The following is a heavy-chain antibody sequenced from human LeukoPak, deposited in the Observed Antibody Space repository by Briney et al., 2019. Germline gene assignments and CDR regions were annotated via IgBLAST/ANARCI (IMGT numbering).Heavy chain of an antibody. Sequence: ASVKVSCKASGYTFTSYAMNWVRQAPGQGLEWMGWINTNTGNPTYAQGFTGRFVFSLDTSVSTAYLQISSLKAEDTAVYYCARVRGGRYCSSTSCPGGEAFDIWGQGTMVTVSS. D-gene: IGHD2-2*01. J-gene: IGHJ3*02. CDR2: INTNTGNP. CDR3: ARVRGGRYCSSTSCPGGEAFDI. CDR1: GYTFTSYA. V-gene: IGHV7-4-1*02.